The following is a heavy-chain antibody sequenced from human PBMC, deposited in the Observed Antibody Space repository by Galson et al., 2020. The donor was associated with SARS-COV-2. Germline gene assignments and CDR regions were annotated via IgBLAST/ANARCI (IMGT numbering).Heavy chain of an antibody. J-gene: IGHJ4*02. Sequence: ETLRLSGPTSGLTNSNHWTNAVLQAPGKELKWLANIKQDGSDSYYVDSVKGRFSISRDNARNSLYLHMNSLRAEDTALYYCAKTISATPGDCWGQG. CDR3: AKTISATPGDC. D-gene: IGHD2-15*01. CDR2: IKQDGSDS. CDR1: GLTNSNHW. V-gene: IGHV3-7*02.